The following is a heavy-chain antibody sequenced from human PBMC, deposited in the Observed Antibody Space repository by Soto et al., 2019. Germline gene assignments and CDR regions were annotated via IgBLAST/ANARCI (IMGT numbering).Heavy chain of an antibody. Sequence: ASVKVSCKASGGTFRSYAISWVRQAPGQGLEWMGGFIPIFGTANYAQKFQGRVTITADESTSTAYMELSSLRSEDTAVYYCARDLGHYDILTGYLSDYYGMDVWGQGTTVTVAS. CDR1: GGTFRSYA. J-gene: IGHJ6*02. CDR3: ARDLGHYDILTGYLSDYYGMDV. D-gene: IGHD3-9*01. V-gene: IGHV1-69*13. CDR2: FIPIFGTA.